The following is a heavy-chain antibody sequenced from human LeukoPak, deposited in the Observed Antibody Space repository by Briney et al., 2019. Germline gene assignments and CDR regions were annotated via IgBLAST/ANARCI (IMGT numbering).Heavy chain of an antibody. CDR2: IKQNGSEK. D-gene: IGHD1-26*01. V-gene: IGHV3-7*01. CDR3: ARAQSGSYYWYYYYYIDV. CDR1: GFTFSSYW. Sequence: PGGSLRLSCAASGFTFSSYWMSWVRQAPGKGLEWVANIKQNGSEKYYVDSVKGRFTISRDNAKNSLYLQMNSLRAEDTAVYYCARAQSGSYYWYYYYYIDVWGKGTTVTVSS. J-gene: IGHJ6*03.